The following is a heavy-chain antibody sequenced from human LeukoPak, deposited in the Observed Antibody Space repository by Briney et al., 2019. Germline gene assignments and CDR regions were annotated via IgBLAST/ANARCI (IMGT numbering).Heavy chain of an antibody. D-gene: IGHD2-2*01. CDR1: GGSISSGGYS. Sequence: SETLSLTCAVSGGSISSGGYSWSWIRQPPGKGLEWIGYIYHSGSTYYNPSLKSRVTISVDTSNNQFSLKLTSVTAADTAVYYCARAEPDIVVVPAAIYFQHWGQGTLVTVSS. V-gene: IGHV4-30-2*01. J-gene: IGHJ1*01. CDR3: ARAEPDIVVVPAAIYFQH. CDR2: IYHSGST.